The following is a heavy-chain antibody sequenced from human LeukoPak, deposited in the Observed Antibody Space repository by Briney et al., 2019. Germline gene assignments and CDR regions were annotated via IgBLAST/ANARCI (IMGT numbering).Heavy chain of an antibody. CDR2: IRYDGSSK. Sequence: GGSLRLSCAASGFTFSSYGLHWVRQAPGKGLEWVAFIRYDGSSKYYADSAKGRFTISRDNSKNTLFLQMNCLRAEDTALYYCAKTYYDFWSGPWPFDPWGQGTLVTVSS. D-gene: IGHD3-3*01. V-gene: IGHV3-30*02. CDR3: AKTYYDFWSGPWPFDP. CDR1: GFTFSSYG. J-gene: IGHJ5*02.